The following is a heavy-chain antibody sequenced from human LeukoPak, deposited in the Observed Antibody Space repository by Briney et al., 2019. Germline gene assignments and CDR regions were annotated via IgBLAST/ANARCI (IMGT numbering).Heavy chain of an antibody. CDR1: GFTFSSYS. V-gene: IGHV3-48*04. CDR2: ISSSSSTI. CDR3: ARDPDFWSGYYPYFDY. D-gene: IGHD3-3*01. Sequence: GGSLRLSCAASGFTFSSYSMNWVRQAPGKGLEWVSYISSSSSTIYYADSVQGRFTISRDNAKNSLYLQMNSLRAEDTAVYYCARDPDFWSGYYPYFDYWGQGTLVTVSS. J-gene: IGHJ4*02.